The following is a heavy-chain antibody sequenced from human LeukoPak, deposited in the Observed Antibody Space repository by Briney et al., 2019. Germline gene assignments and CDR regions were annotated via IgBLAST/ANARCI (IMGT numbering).Heavy chain of an antibody. J-gene: IGHJ6*02. Sequence: GGSLRLSCAASGFTFSSYGMHWVRQAPGKGLEWVAVISYDGSKKYYVDSAKGRFTISRDNSKKMVYLEMNSLRVEDTALYYCVKSRGPYSSSLGYGMDVWGQGTTVIVSS. CDR2: ISYDGSKK. D-gene: IGHD6-6*01. V-gene: IGHV3-30*18. CDR3: VKSRGPYSSSLGYGMDV. CDR1: GFTFSSYG.